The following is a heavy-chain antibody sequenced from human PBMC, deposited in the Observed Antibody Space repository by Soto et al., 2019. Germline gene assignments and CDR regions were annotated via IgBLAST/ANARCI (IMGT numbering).Heavy chain of an antibody. D-gene: IGHD2-8*01. V-gene: IGHV4-34*01. CDR2: INHSGST. CDR1: GGSFSGFY. J-gene: IGHJ6*02. Sequence: SETLSLTCALYGGSFSGFYWSWVRPPPGKGLEGIGEINHSGSTNYNPSLKSRVTISVDTSKNQFSLKLSSVTAADTAVYYCARDAHCTNGVCYRVYYYYGMDVWGQGTTVTVSS. CDR3: ARDAHCTNGVCYRVYYYYGMDV.